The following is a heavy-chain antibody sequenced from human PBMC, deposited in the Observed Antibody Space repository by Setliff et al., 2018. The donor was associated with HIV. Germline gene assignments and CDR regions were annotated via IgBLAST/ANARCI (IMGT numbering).Heavy chain of an antibody. CDR2: IKQDGSEK. CDR3: ATDCAVVGGTGSLDS. Sequence: GESLKISCAASGFTFSTYWMSWVRQAPGKGLEWVANIKQDGSEKDYMDSVKGRFTISRDSAKNSLYLQMNSLRVEDTAVYYCATDCAVVGGTGSLDSWGPGTLVTVSS. V-gene: IGHV3-7*05. J-gene: IGHJ4*02. CDR1: GFTFSTYW. D-gene: IGHD1-26*01.